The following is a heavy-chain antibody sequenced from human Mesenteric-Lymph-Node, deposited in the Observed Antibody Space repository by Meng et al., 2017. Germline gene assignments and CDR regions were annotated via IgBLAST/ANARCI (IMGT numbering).Heavy chain of an antibody. V-gene: IGHV4-31*01. Sequence: QVQLQESGPGLVKPSQTLSLTCTVSGGSISSGGYYWSWIRQHPGKGLEWIGYIYYSGSTYYNPSLKSLVTISVDTSKNQFSLKLSSVTAADTAVYYCARASYGSGSPLGESWFDPWGQGTLVTVSS. CDR3: ARASYGSGSPLGESWFDP. CDR1: GGSISSGGYY. D-gene: IGHD3-10*01. J-gene: IGHJ5*02. CDR2: IYYSGST.